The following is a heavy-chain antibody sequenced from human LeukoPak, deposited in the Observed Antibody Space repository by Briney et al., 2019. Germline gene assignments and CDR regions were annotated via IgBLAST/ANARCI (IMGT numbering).Heavy chain of an antibody. J-gene: IGHJ4*02. Sequence: ASLKVSSEPSADTFTGSYICSGPHAPRQRVWWMGRINPNSGDTNYAQKFQGRVTMTRETAISTAYMELSRLRSDDTAVYYCAETYNSGWPFDYWGQGTLVTVSS. CDR1: ADTFTGSY. D-gene: IGHD6-19*01. V-gene: IGHV1-2*06. CDR2: INPNSGDT. CDR3: AETYNSGWPFDY.